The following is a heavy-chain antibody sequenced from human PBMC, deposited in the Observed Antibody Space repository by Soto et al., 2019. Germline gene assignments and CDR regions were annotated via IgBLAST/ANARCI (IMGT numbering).Heavy chain of an antibody. J-gene: IGHJ5*02. CDR3: AKDGGSWDSFDP. V-gene: IGHV3-23*01. D-gene: IGHD2-15*01. CDR2: ISGSGGST. Sequence: EVQLLESGGGLVQPGGSLRLSCAASGFTFSSYAMSWVRQAPGKGLEWVSAISGSGGSTYYADSVKGRFTISRDNSQNTLYLQMNSLRAEDTAVYYCAKDGGSWDSFDPWGQGTLVTVSS. CDR1: GFTFSSYA.